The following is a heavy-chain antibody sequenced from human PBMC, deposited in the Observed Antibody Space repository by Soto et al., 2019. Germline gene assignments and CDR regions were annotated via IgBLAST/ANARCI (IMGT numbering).Heavy chain of an antibody. CDR1: GFTFSSYT. J-gene: IGHJ4*02. Sequence: QTGGSLRLSCAASGFTFSSYTMSWVRQAPGKGQEWVSVISGSGGSPYYADSVQGRFTISRDNPKNTLYLQMNSLRAEDTAIYYCAKARCSSTTCYVPDYWGQGTLVTVSS. V-gene: IGHV3-23*01. CDR3: AKARCSSTTCYVPDY. CDR2: ISGSGGSP. D-gene: IGHD2-2*01.